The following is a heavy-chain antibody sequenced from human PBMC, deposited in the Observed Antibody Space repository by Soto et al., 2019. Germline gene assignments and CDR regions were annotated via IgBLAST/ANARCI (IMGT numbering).Heavy chain of an antibody. J-gene: IGHJ4*02. Sequence: QVQLVQSGAEVKKPGASVKVSCKASGYTFTSYGISWVRQAPGQGLEWMGWISAYNGNTKYAQKVQGXVXXXTNXSTSTAYMELRSLRSDDTAVYYCARAVAGPQNFDYWGQGTLVTVSS. D-gene: IGHD6-19*01. CDR3: ARAVAGPQNFDY. CDR2: ISAYNGNT. V-gene: IGHV1-18*01. CDR1: GYTFTSYG.